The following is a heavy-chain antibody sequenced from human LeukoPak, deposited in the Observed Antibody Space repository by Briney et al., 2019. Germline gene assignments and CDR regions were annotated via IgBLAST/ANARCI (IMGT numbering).Heavy chain of an antibody. D-gene: IGHD5-24*01. CDR3: AGDEGWTFDI. V-gene: IGHV3-21*01. CDR1: GFTFSSYS. J-gene: IGHJ3*02. CDR2: ISSSSSYI. Sequence: KAGGSLRLSCAASGFTFSSYSMNWVRQAPGKGLGWVSSISSSSSYIYYADSVKGRFTISRDNAKNSLSLQMNSLRADDTAVYYCAGDEGWTFDIWGQGTKVTVSS.